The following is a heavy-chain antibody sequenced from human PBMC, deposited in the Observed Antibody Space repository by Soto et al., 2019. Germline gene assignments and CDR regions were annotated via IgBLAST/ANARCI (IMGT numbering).Heavy chain of an antibody. CDR3: ARDNERASGQASQFDS. Sequence: ASVKVSCKASGYTFTSYFMIWVRQAPGQGLEWVGWISTYNDNTNYAQKLQGRVTMTTDTSTSTAYMELRSLRSDDTAVYYCARDNERASGQASQFDSWGQRTLVTVSS. V-gene: IGHV1-18*01. D-gene: IGHD1-1*01. CDR2: ISTYNDNT. CDR1: GYTFTSYF. J-gene: IGHJ5*01.